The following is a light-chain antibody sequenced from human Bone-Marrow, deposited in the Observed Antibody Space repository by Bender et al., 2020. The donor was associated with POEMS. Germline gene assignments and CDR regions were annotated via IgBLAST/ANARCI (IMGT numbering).Light chain of an antibody. CDR2: GVT. V-gene: IGLV2-8*01. J-gene: IGLJ2*01. CDR3: SSYALTDVV. CDR1: SSDVGGYNL. Sequence: QSALTQPASVSESPGQSITISCTGSSSDVGGYNLVSWYQQHPGQVPKLIIYGVTNRPSGVPDRYSGSKSGNTASLTVSGLQAEDEADYYCSSYALTDVVFGGGTKLTVL.